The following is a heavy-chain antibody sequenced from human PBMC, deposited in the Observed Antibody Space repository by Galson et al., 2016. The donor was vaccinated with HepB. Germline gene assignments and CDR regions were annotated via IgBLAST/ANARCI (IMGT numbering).Heavy chain of an antibody. Sequence: QSGAEVKKPGESLKISCKGSGYSFTSYWIAWVRQMPGKGLECMGILYPNDSDIRYSPSFQGQVTISADKSISTAYLQWSSLKASDTAMYYCARGMATIFPFDYWGQGTLVTVSS. CDR1: GYSFTSYW. CDR2: LYPNDSDI. J-gene: IGHJ4*02. V-gene: IGHV5-51*01. CDR3: ARGMATIFPFDY. D-gene: IGHD5-24*01.